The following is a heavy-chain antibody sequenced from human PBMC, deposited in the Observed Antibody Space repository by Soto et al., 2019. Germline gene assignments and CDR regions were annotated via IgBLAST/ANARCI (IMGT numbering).Heavy chain of an antibody. V-gene: IGHV4-59*08. J-gene: IGHJ4*02. CDR3: ARLSSDRSAVASPFDY. CDR1: GGSISSYY. Sequence: SETLSLTCTVSGGSISSYYWSWIRQPPWKGLEWIGYIYYSGSTNYNPSLKSRVTISVDTSKNQFSLKLSSVTAADTAVYYCARLSSDRSAVASPFDYWGQGTLVTVSS. CDR2: IYYSGST. D-gene: IGHD6-19*01.